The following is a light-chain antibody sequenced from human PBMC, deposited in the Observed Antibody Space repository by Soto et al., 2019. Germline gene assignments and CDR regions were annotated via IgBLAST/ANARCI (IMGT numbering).Light chain of an antibody. CDR2: TND. V-gene: IGLV1-44*01. CDR3: ATWDDSLDGPV. CDR1: SSNIGRNA. Sequence: QPVLTQPPSASGAPGQRVTISCSGSSSNIGRNAVNSYRQLPGTAPRLLIYTNDLRPSGVPDRFSASRSGTSASLAISGLQSEDEANFYCATWDDSLDGPVFGGGTKLTVL. J-gene: IGLJ2*01.